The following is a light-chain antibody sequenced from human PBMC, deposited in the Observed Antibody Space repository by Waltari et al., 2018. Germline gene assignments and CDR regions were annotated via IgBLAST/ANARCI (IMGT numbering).Light chain of an antibody. CDR1: QSISSY. V-gene: IGKV1-39*01. J-gene: IGKJ4*01. CDR2: AAF. Sequence: DIQMTQSPSSLSASVGDRVTITCRAIQSISSYLTWYQQKQGKAPKLLIYAAFSLQSGVPARFSGSGSGTDFTLTISSLQPEDFAAYYCLQSYTTPLTFGGGTKVAIK. CDR3: LQSYTTPLT.